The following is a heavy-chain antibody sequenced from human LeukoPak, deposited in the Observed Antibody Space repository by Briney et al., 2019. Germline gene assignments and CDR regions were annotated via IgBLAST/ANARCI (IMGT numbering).Heavy chain of an antibody. J-gene: IGHJ2*01. V-gene: IGHV4-39*02. D-gene: IGHD4-23*01. CDR1: GGSVSSGDYY. Sequence: PSETLSLTCTVSGGSVSSGDYYWGWIRQPLGKGLEWIGNTYYTGSAHYNPSLKSRVTISVDTSKNHFSLKLSSVTTADTAVYYCARSVVTLYWYFDLWGRGTLVTVSS. CDR3: ARSVVTLYWYFDL. CDR2: TYYTGSA.